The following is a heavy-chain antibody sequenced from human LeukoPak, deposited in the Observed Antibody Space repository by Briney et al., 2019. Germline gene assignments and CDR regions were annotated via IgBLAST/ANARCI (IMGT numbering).Heavy chain of an antibody. CDR3: ARDQLDSSSSGHDY. CDR2: ISYDGSNK. J-gene: IGHJ4*02. Sequence: PGGSLRLSCAASGFTFSSYAMHWVRQAPGKGLEWVAVISYDGSNKYYADSVEGRFTISRDNSKNTLYLQMNSLRAEDTAVYYCARDQLDSSSSGHDYWGQGTLVTVSS. CDR1: GFTFSSYA. V-gene: IGHV3-30-3*01. D-gene: IGHD6-6*01.